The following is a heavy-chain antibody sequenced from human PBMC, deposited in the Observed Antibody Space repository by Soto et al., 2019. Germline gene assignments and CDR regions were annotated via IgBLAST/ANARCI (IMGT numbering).Heavy chain of an antibody. CDR2: IYYSGST. D-gene: IGHD4-17*01. Sequence: PSETLSLTCTVSGGSISSYYWSWIRQPPGKGLEWIGYIYYSGSTNYNPSLKSRVTISVDTSKNQFSLKLSSVTAADTAVYYCARASRYADSPYSDYWGQGTLVTVSS. V-gene: IGHV4-59*01. J-gene: IGHJ4*02. CDR1: GGSISSYY. CDR3: ARASRYADSPYSDY.